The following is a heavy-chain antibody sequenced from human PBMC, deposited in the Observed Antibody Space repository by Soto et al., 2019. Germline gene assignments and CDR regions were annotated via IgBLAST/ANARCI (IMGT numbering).Heavy chain of an antibody. CDR3: ARPEYSSSSYGMDV. J-gene: IGHJ6*02. V-gene: IGHV3-48*02. CDR2: ISSSSSTI. CDR1: GFTSSSYS. Sequence: EVQLVESGGGLVQPGGSLRLSCAASGFTSSSYSMNWVRQAPGKGLEWVSYISSSSSTIYYADSVKGRFTISRDNAKNSLYLQMNSLRDEDTAVYYCARPEYSSSSYGMDVWGQGTTVTVSS. D-gene: IGHD6-6*01.